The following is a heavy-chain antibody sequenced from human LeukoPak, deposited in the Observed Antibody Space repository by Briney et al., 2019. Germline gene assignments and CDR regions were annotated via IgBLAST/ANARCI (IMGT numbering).Heavy chain of an antibody. CDR1: GFTFSSYG. Sequence: PGGSLRLSCAASGFTFSSYGMHWVRQAPGKGLEWVAVISHDGSNKYYADSVKGRFTISRDNSKNTLYLQMNSLRAEDTAVYYCAKGYYGDYQWFDPWGQGTLVTVSS. CDR3: AKGYYGDYQWFDP. D-gene: IGHD4-17*01. V-gene: IGHV3-30*18. CDR2: ISHDGSNK. J-gene: IGHJ5*02.